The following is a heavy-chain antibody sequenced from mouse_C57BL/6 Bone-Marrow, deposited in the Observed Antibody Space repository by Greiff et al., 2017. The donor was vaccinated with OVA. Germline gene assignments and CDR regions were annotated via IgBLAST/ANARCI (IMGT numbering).Heavy chain of an antibody. CDR2: IDPSDSYT. J-gene: IGHJ1*03. CDR1: GYTFTSYW. CDR3: ARRSSYEDWYFDV. D-gene: IGHD1-1*01. Sequence: QVQLQQPGAELVMPGASVKLSCKASGYTFTSYWMHWVKQRPGQGLEWIGEIDPSDSYTNYNQKFKGKSTLTVDKSPSTAYMQLSSLTSEDSAVYYCARRSSYEDWYFDVWGTGTTVTVSS. V-gene: IGHV1-69*01.